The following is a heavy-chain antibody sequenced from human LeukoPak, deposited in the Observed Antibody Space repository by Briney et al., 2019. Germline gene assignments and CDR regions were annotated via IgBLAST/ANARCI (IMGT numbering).Heavy chain of an antibody. Sequence: SVKVSCKASGFTFTSSAMQWVRQARGQRLEWIGWIVVGSGNTNYAQKFQERVTITTDESTSTAYMELSSLRSEDTAVYYCARDGAPYYYDSSGYSQADYWGQGTLVTVSS. CDR3: ARDGAPYYYDSSGYSQADY. CDR2: IVVGSGNT. CDR1: GFTFTSSA. D-gene: IGHD3-22*01. J-gene: IGHJ4*02. V-gene: IGHV1-58*02.